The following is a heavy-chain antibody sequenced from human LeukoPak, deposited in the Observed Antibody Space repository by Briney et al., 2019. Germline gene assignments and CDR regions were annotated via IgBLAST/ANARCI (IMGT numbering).Heavy chain of an antibody. J-gene: IGHJ5*02. Sequence: GGSLRLSCAASGFTFSSYEMNWVRQAPGKGLEWVSYISSSGSTIYYADSVKGRFTISRDNAKNSLYLQMNSLRAEDTAVYYCARGRGGRSSVPPPSWGQGTLVTVSS. CDR1: GFTFSSYE. D-gene: IGHD1-26*01. CDR3: ARGRGGRSSVPPPS. V-gene: IGHV3-48*03. CDR2: ISSSGSTI.